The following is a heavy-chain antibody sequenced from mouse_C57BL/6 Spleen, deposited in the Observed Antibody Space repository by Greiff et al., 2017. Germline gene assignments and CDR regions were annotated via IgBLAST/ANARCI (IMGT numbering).Heavy chain of an antibody. CDR1: GYTFTSYW. CDR3: ASSVIYYYGSNHWYFDV. CDR2: IYPGSGST. Sequence: QVQLQQPGAELVKPGASVKMSCKASGYTFTSYWLTWVKQRPGQGLEWIGDIYPGSGSTNYNEKFKSKATLTVDTSSSTAYMQLSSLTSEDSAVYYCASSVIYYYGSNHWYFDVWGTGTTVTVSS. V-gene: IGHV1-55*01. J-gene: IGHJ1*03. D-gene: IGHD1-1*01.